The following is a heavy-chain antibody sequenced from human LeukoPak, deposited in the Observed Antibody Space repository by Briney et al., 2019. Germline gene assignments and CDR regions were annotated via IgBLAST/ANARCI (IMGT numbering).Heavy chain of an antibody. J-gene: IGHJ1*01. CDR3: ARTTRVTPDGRAEYFED. Sequence: SETLSLTCSVSGVSISTYYWSWLRQPPGKGLEWVGYKSGAGRDLYNPSLKSRVTISVDASENQFSPTLRSVTAADTAMYYCARTTRVTPDGRAEYFEDWGQGTLVIVSS. D-gene: IGHD4-11*01. CDR2: KSGAGRD. CDR1: GVSISTYY. V-gene: IGHV4-59*03.